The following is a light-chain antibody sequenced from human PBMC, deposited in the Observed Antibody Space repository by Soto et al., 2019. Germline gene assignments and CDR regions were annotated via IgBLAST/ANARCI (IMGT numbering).Light chain of an antibody. J-gene: IGKJ5*01. Sequence: EIVLTQSPGTVSLSPGERATLSCRASQSVSSSYLAWYQQKPGLAPRLLVYGASRRATGILDRFRGSASGTDFTLTINRLEPEDFAVYYCQLYGISPHFGQGTRLENK. CDR3: QLYGISPH. CDR1: QSVSSSY. CDR2: GAS. V-gene: IGKV3-20*01.